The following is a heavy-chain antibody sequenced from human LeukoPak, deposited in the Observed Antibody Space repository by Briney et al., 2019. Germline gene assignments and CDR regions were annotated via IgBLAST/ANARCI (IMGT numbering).Heavy chain of an antibody. CDR3: ARGDLGYCSGGSCLSYNWFDP. V-gene: IGHV4-31*03. Sequence: SQTLSLTCTVSGGSISSGGYYWSWIRQHPGQGLEWIGYMYYSGSTYYNPSLKSRVTISVETSKNQFSLKLSSVTAADTAVYYCARGDLGYCSGGSCLSYNWFDPWGQGTLVTVSS. CDR1: GGSISSGGYY. J-gene: IGHJ5*02. CDR2: MYYSGST. D-gene: IGHD2-15*01.